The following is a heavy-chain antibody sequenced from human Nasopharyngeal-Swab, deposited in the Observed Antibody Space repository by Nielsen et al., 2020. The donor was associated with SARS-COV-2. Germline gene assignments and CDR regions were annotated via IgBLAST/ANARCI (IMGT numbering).Heavy chain of an antibody. CDR3: ARVGSSSWYFDY. V-gene: IGHV3-74*01. D-gene: IGHD6-13*01. J-gene: IGHJ4*02. CDR1: GFTFSNYW. Sequence: GGSLRLSCAASGFTFSNYWMHWVRQAPGKGLVWVSRINSDGSSTSYADSVKGRFTISRDNAKNSLYLQMNSLRAEDTAVYYCARVGSSSWYFDYWGQGTLVTVSS. CDR2: INSDGSST.